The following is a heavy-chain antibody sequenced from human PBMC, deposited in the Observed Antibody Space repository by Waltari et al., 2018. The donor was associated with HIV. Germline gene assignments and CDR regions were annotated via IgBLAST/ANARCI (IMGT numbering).Heavy chain of an antibody. CDR3: ARVRWSSSSCYHGWFDP. V-gene: IGHV1-18*01. Sequence: QVQLVQSGAEVKKPGASVKVSCKASGYTFTSYGISWVRQAPGQGLEWMGWISAYNGNTNDAQKLQGRVTMTTDTSTSTAYMELRSLRSVDTAVYYCARVRWSSSSCYHGWFDPWGQGTLVTVSS. J-gene: IGHJ5*02. D-gene: IGHD2-2*01. CDR2: ISAYNGNT. CDR1: GYTFTSYG.